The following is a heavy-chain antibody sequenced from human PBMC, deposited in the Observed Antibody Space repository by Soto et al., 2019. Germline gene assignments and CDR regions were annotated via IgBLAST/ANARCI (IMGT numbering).Heavy chain of an antibody. CDR3: AKSRGDSWTTYFFDY. CDR1: GFTFSSYS. V-gene: IGHV3-23*01. Sequence: GGSLRLSCAASGFTFSSYSLSWLLQAPWKGLEWVSGISGSGQTTHYRDSVKGRFTISRDNFRNTLYLQVNSLRAEDTAVYFCAKSRGDSWTTYFFDYWGQGALVTVSS. CDR2: ISGSGQTT. J-gene: IGHJ4*02. D-gene: IGHD4-4*01.